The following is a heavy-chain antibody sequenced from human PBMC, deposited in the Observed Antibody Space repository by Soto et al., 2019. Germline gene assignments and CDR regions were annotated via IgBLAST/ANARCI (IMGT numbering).Heavy chain of an antibody. V-gene: IGHV3-23*01. CDR3: AKGSEWYPYFES. CDR2: ISGSGATT. Sequence: EVQLLESGGGLVQPGGSLRLSCAASGFTFSTYAMTWVRQAPGKGLECVSVISGSGATTYYADSVKGRFTISRDNYKNSLDLQMTRPRAEDRALYCCAKGSEWYPYFESWGQRTLVTVYS. CDR1: GFTFSTYA. D-gene: IGHD6-19*01. J-gene: IGHJ4*02.